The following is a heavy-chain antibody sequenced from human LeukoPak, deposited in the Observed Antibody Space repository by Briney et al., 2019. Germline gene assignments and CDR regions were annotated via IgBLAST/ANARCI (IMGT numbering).Heavy chain of an antibody. V-gene: IGHV3-30-3*01. CDR1: GFTFSSYA. CDR2: ISYDGSNN. CDR3: ARDKVSGSSGWYYFDY. D-gene: IGHD6-19*01. Sequence: GRSLRLSCAASGFTFSSYAMHWVRQAPGEGLEWVAVISYDGSNNYYADSVKGRFTISRDNSKNTLYLQMNSLRAEDTTVYYCARDKVSGSSGWYYFDYWGQGTLVTVSS. J-gene: IGHJ4*02.